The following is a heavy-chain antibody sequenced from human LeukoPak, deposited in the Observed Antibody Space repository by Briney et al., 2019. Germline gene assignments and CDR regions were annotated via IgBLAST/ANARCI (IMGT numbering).Heavy chain of an antibody. V-gene: IGHV4-59*03. J-gene: IGHJ4*02. CDR1: GDSISKYY. CDR2: IYYTGDT. CDR3: AGMPVGGLRQFDS. Sequence: PSGTLSLACSVSGDSISKYYWSWIRQPPGKGLEWIAYIYYTGDTNYSPSLKSRVAISIDTSKNQFSLELTSVTAADTAVYFCAGMPVGGLRQFDSWGQGALVTVSS. D-gene: IGHD6-19*01.